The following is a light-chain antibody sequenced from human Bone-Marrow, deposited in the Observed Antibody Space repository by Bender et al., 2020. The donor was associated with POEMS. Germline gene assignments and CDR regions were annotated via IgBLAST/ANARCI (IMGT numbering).Light chain of an antibody. Sequence: QSALTQPASVSGSPGQSVTISCSGTSSDVGGYDYVSWYQQHPGKAPKVMIYDVIKRPSGVSNRFSASKSGTSASLAISDIQSEDEGDYYCSSWDDSLSGWVFGGGTKLTVL. V-gene: IGLV2-14*03. CDR2: DVI. CDR3: SSWDDSLSGWV. CDR1: SSDVGGYDY. J-gene: IGLJ3*02.